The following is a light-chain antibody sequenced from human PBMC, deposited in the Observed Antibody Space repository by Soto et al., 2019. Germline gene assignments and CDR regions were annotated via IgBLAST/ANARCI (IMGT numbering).Light chain of an antibody. CDR3: PQYGSSPLIT. CDR2: GAS. CDR1: QSVSSSY. J-gene: IGKJ5*01. Sequence: EIVLTQSPGTLSLSPGERATLSCRASQSVSSSYLAWYQQKPGQAPRLLIYGASSRATGIPDRFSGSGSGTDFTLTISRLEPEDFAVYYWPQYGSSPLITFGQGTRLEIK. V-gene: IGKV3-20*01.